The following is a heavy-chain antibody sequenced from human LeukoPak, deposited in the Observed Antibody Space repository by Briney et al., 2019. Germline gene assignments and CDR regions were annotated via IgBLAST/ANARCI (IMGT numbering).Heavy chain of an antibody. CDR1: GFTFSTYT. D-gene: IGHD3-10*01. CDR3: ARGTYGSGSYYYYFYGMDF. J-gene: IGHJ6*02. V-gene: IGHV3-30*04. CDR2: ISYDGSEK. Sequence: GGSLRLSCAASGFTFSTYTIHWVRQAPGKGLEWVAVISYDGSEKNHADSVEGRFTISRDNSKNTLYVQMNSLRAEDTAVYSCARGTYGSGSYYYYFYGMDFWGRGTTVTVSS.